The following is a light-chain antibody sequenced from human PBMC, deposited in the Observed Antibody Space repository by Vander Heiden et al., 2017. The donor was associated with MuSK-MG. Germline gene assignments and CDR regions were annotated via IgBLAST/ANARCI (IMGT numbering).Light chain of an antibody. CDR2: GAS. CDR1: QGINTY. V-gene: IGKV1-9*01. Sequence: DIQLTQSPSFLSASVGDRVSITCRASQGINTYLAWYQQQPGKAPNLLIYGASTLHRGVPSRFSGSGSGTEFTLTISGLQPEDFATYHCQQVNNYPFTFGHGTQVDFK. CDR3: QQVNNYPFT. J-gene: IGKJ3*01.